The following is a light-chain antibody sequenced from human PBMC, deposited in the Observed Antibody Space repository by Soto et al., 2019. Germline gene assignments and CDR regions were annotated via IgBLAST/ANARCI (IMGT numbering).Light chain of an antibody. V-gene: IGLV2-8*01. CDR3: SSYSGSNNLV. CDR1: SSDVGGYNY. J-gene: IGLJ3*02. CDR2: EVS. Sequence: QSALTQPPSASGSPGQSVTISCTGTSSDVGGYNYVSWYQQHPGKAPKLMIYEVSKRPSGVPYRFSGSKSGNTASLTVSGLQAADEADYYCSSYSGSNNLVFGGGTQLTVL.